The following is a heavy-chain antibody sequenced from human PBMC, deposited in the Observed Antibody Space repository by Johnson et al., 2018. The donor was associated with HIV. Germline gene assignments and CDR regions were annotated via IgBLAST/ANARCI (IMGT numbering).Heavy chain of an antibody. D-gene: IGHD1-26*01. CDR1: GFTLSDYC. CDR3: AKGGRWRAGPFDI. CDR2: ISSSGATI. J-gene: IGHJ3*02. Sequence: QVQLVESGGGVVQPGRSLRLSCAASGFTLSDYCMTWIRQAPGKGLEWVSYISSSGATIYYGDSVEGRFTVSRDTAENSLHLQMDSLRGEDTGVYYCAKGGRWRAGPFDIWGLGTVVTVSS. V-gene: IGHV3-11*04.